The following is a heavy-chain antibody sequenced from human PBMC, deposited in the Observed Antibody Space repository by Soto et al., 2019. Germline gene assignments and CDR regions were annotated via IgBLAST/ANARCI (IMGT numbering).Heavy chain of an antibody. V-gene: IGHV1-8*01. CDR2: MNPNSGNT. J-gene: IGHJ3*02. Sequence: ASVKVSCKASGYTFTSYDINWVRQATGQGLEWMGWMNPNSGNTGYAQKFQGRVTMTRNTSTSTAYMELRSLRSDDTAVYYCARDARDVVVVPAARVHDAFDIWGQGTMVTVSS. CDR3: ARDARDVVVVPAARVHDAFDI. D-gene: IGHD2-2*01. CDR1: GYTFTSYD.